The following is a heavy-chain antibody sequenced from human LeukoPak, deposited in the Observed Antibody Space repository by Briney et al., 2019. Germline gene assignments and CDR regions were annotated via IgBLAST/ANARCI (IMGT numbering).Heavy chain of an antibody. CDR1: GFTFRIYS. V-gene: IGHV3-30*02. J-gene: IGHJ4*02. CDR2: IRYDGSNK. Sequence: QPGGSLRLACAASGFTFRIYSMNWVRQAPGKGLEWVAFIRYDGSNKYYADSVKGRFTISRDNSKNTLYLQMNSLRAEDTAVYYCAKSSIAARKADYWGQGTLVTVSS. D-gene: IGHD6-6*01. CDR3: AKSSIAARKADY.